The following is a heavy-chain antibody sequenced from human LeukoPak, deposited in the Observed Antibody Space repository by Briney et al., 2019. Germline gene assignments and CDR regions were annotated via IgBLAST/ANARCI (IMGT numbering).Heavy chain of an antibody. V-gene: IGHV1-18*01. Sequence: ASVKVSCKTSGYTFPSFGITWIRQVPGQGLEWMGWITAYNGNTNYAQKFQDRVSMTTDSSTTTAYMELRGLRSDDTAVYYCASGSYGGPDYWGQGTLVTVSS. CDR3: ASGSYGGPDY. CDR2: ITAYNGNT. J-gene: IGHJ4*02. CDR1: GYTFPSFG. D-gene: IGHD1-26*01.